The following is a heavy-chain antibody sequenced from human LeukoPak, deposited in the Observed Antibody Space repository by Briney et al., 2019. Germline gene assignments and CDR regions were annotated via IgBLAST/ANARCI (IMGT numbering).Heavy chain of an antibody. CDR1: GYTFTSYG. Sequence: GASVKVSCKASGYTFTSYGINWVRQAPGQGLEWMGWISAYNGNTNYAQRLQGSVTMTTDTSTNTAYMELRSLRSDDTAVYYCARSGGSYFYWYFDLWGRGTLVTVSS. CDR3: ARSGGSYFYWYFDL. CDR2: ISAYNGNT. J-gene: IGHJ2*01. V-gene: IGHV1-18*01. D-gene: IGHD1-26*01.